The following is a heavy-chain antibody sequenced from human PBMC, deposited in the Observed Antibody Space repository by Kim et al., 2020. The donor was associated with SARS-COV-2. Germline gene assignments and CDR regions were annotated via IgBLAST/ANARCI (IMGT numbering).Heavy chain of an antibody. CDR3: AKDQLEHTWVHYYYYGMDV. Sequence: RFTISRDNSKNTLYLQMNSLRAEDTAVYYCAKDQLEHTWVHYYYYGMDVWGQGTTVTVSS. J-gene: IGHJ6*02. D-gene: IGHD1-1*01. V-gene: IGHV3-30*02.